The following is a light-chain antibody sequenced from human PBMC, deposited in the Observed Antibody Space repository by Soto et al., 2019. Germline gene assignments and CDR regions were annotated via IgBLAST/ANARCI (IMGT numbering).Light chain of an antibody. V-gene: IGKV1-5*01. CDR1: QSISSW. J-gene: IGKJ5*01. Sequence: DIQMTQSPSTLSASVGDRVTITCRASQSISSWLAWYQQKPGKAPKLLIHTASTLQSGVPSRFSGSGSGTEFTLTISSLQPEDFATYYCQQRNSYPITFGQGTRLEIK. CDR2: TAS. CDR3: QQRNSYPIT.